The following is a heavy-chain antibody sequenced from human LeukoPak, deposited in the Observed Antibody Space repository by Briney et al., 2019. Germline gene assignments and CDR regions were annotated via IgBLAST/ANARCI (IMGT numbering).Heavy chain of an antibody. CDR3: ARDRAGFYSVDY. CDR1: GFTFSENN. CDR2: ISNDGNSK. J-gene: IGHJ4*02. V-gene: IGHV3-30-3*01. D-gene: IGHD2-15*01. Sequence: GMSLRLSCAASGFTFSENNVHWVRQAPGKGLEWVALISNDGNSKDYADSVKGRFTLSGDNSKTTLYLQMNSLRAEDTAVYYCARDRAGFYSVDYWGQGTLVTVSP.